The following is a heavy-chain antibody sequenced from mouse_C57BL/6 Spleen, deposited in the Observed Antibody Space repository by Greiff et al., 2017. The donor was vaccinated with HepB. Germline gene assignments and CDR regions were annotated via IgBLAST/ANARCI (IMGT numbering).Heavy chain of an antibody. D-gene: IGHD4-1*01. Sequence: EVNVVESEGGLVQPGSSMKLSCTASGFTFSDYYMAWVRQVPEKGLEWVANINYDGSSTYYLDSLKSRFIISRDNAKNILYLQMSSLKSEDTATYYCARAQTGYFDYWGQGTTLTVSS. CDR2: INYDGSST. CDR3: ARAQTGYFDY. CDR1: GFTFSDYY. V-gene: IGHV5-16*01. J-gene: IGHJ2*01.